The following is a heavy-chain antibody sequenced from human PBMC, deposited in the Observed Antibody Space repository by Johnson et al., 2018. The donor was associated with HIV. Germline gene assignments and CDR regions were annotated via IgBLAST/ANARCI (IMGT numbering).Heavy chain of an antibody. CDR1: GFTFSSYA. V-gene: IGHV3-30*04. J-gene: IGHJ3*02. Sequence: QMLLVESGGGVVQPGRSLRLSCAASGFTFSSYAMHWVRQAPGKGLEWVAVISYDGSNKYYADSLKGRFTISRDNSQNTLFVQMNSLRPEDTAVYFCARDRFGSGRPNAFDIWGQGTMVTVSS. CDR3: ARDRFGSGRPNAFDI. D-gene: IGHD3-10*01. CDR2: ISYDGSNK.